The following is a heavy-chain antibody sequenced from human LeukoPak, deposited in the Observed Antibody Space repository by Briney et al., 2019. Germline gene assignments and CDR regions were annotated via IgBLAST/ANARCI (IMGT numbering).Heavy chain of an antibody. Sequence: SETLSLTCTVSGGSISSSSYYWGWIRQPPGKGLEWIGSIYYSGSTYYNPSLKSRVTISVDTSKNQFSLKLSSVTAADTAVYYCARRGTYYYDSSGQTIDYWGLGTLVTVSS. CDR2: IYYSGST. CDR1: GGSISSSSYY. V-gene: IGHV4-39*01. CDR3: ARRGTYYYDSSGQTIDY. J-gene: IGHJ4*02. D-gene: IGHD3-22*01.